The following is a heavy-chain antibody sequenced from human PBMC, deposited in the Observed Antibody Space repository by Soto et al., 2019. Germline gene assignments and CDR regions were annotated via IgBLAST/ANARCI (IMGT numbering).Heavy chain of an antibody. CDR2: IRSKANSYAT. Sequence: GGSLRLSCAASGFTFSGSAMHWVRQASGKGLEWVGRIRSKANSYATAYAASVKGRFTISRDDSKNTAYLQMNSLKTEDTAVYYCTTIFGVVPAFGGQGTLVTVSS. CDR1: GFTFSGSA. CDR3: TTIFGVVPAF. D-gene: IGHD3-3*01. J-gene: IGHJ4*02. V-gene: IGHV3-73*01.